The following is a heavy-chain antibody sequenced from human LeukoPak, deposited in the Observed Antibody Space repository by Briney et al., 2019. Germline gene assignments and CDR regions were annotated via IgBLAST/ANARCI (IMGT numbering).Heavy chain of an antibody. J-gene: IGHJ4*01. D-gene: IGHD3-10*01. V-gene: IGHV3-30-3*01. CDR3: TRLSAMLRGPEPIYYFDS. CDR2: ISSTGNIK. Sequence: PGGSLRLSCAASGFSFSSTSMHWVRQAPGKGLEWVAVISSTGNIKNFADSLKGRFTISRDNSENSLYLQMNSLRVEDTAMYYCTRLSAMLRGPEPIYYFDSWGQGTLVTVSS. CDR1: GFSFSSTS.